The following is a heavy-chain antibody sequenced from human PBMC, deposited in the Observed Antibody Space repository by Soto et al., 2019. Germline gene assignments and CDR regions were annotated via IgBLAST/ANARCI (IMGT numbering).Heavy chain of an antibody. CDR3: ASQLESTTYFDY. J-gene: IGHJ4*02. CDR2: ISHTGSP. V-gene: IGHV4-39*01. Sequence: LQLQESGPGLVKPSETLSLTCTVSGGSISNSDYFWAWMRQPPGKGLEWVGTISHTGSPRYNPSLKSRVTISEDTSKNQFSLRLPSETAADTAVFYCASQLESTTYFDYWGRGTLVTVSS. CDR1: GGSISNSDYF. D-gene: IGHD1-1*01.